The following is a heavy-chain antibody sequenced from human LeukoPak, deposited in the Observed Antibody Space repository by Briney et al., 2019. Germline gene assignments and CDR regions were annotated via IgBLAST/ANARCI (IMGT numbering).Heavy chain of an antibody. CDR3: ARVVVATIGDDYYYYYMDV. CDR2: IYHSGST. Sequence: PSETLSLTCTVSGGSINSSSYYWGWIRQPPGKGLEWIGSIYHSGSTYYNPSLKSRVTISVDTSKNQFSLKLSSVTAADTAVYYCARVVVATIGDDYYYYYMDVWGKGTTVTVSS. J-gene: IGHJ6*03. V-gene: IGHV4-39*07. CDR1: GGSINSSSYY. D-gene: IGHD5-12*01.